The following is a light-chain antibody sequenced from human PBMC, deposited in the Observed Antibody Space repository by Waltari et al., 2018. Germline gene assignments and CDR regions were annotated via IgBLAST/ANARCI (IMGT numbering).Light chain of an antibody. CDR2: DTS. J-gene: IGKJ4*01. CDR3: QQYHHLPLT. CDR1: QYVNKY. Sequence: DVQLTQSPSSLSASVGDSVTITCRASQYVNKYLNWYQHRPGEAPKRLIYDTSNLQPGVPSRFSGSGHGTDFSFTISSLQPEDIGTYYCQQYHHLPLTFAGGTKVAVK. V-gene: IGKV1-33*01.